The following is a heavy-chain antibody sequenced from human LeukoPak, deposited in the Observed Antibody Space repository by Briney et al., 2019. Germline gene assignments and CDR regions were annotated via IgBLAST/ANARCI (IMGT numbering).Heavy chain of an antibody. Sequence: PSGSLSLSCAASGFTFSNYWMTWVRQSQAKRMEWLGNINQDGRGIYYLDSVKARLTISRDNANNSLYLLMNILIAEDTAVYYFVRDYVWGTYDPDYWGQGTLVSVSS. CDR3: VRDYVWGTYDPDY. J-gene: IGHJ4*02. D-gene: IGHD3-16*01. V-gene: IGHV3-7*01. CDR1: GFTFSNYW. CDR2: INQDGRGI.